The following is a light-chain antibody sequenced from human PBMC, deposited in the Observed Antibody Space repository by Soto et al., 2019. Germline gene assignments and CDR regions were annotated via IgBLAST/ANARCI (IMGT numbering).Light chain of an antibody. CDR1: HDITSY. V-gene: IGKV1-33*01. J-gene: IGKJ3*01. Sequence: DIQMTQSPSPLYASVGDRVTITCQASHDITSYLNWYQHKPVKAPKLLIYDASILEAGVPSRLRGSVSGTDFAFTISSLQTEGVATYYCQKCDYLPIFGPGTTADF. CDR2: DAS. CDR3: QKCDYLPI.